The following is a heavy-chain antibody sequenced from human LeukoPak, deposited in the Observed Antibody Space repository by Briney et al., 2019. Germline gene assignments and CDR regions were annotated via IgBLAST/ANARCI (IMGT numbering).Heavy chain of an antibody. CDR1: GFTFSNYG. Sequence: PGRSLRLSCAASGFTFSNYGMHWVRQAPGKGLEWVALIWYDGSNKYYAGSVKGRFTISRDNSKNTLYLQMNSLRAEDTAVYYCAREMGLNIVATFGYWGQGTLVTVSS. CDR2: IWYDGSNK. J-gene: IGHJ4*02. CDR3: AREMGLNIVATFGY. V-gene: IGHV3-33*01. D-gene: IGHD5-12*01.